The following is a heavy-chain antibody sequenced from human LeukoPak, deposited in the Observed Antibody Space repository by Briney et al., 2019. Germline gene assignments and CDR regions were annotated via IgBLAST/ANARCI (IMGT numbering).Heavy chain of an antibody. Sequence: PSETLPLTCTVSGDSIGSYYWSWIRQPPGKGLEWIGCINTKGETSYNPSLKSRVTTSVDTSKSQFSLRLTSVTAADTAVYYCATSNDAKIAPFDHRGQGAPVTVSS. J-gene: IGHJ4*02. D-gene: IGHD2-21*01. V-gene: IGHV4-4*09. CDR3: ATSNDAKIAPFDH. CDR2: INTKGET. CDR1: GDSIGSYY.